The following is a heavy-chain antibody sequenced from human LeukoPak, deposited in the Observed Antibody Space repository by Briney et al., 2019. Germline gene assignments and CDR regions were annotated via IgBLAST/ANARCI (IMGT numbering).Heavy chain of an antibody. Sequence: SQTLSLTCAISGDSVSSNSAAWIWLRQSPSRGLEWLGRTYYRSRWYNDYAVSVKSRITIYPDTSKNQFSLQLNSVTPEDTAVYYCAREEMAFDYWGQGTLVTVSS. CDR2: TYYRSRWYN. CDR1: GDSVSSNSAA. CDR3: AREEMAFDY. V-gene: IGHV6-1*01. D-gene: IGHD5-24*01. J-gene: IGHJ4*02.